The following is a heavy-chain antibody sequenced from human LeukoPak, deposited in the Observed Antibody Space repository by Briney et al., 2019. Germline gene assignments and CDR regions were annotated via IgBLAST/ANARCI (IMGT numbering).Heavy chain of an antibody. D-gene: IGHD4-11*01. Sequence: GRSLRLSCAASGFTFSSYGMHWVRQAPGKGLEWVAVIWYDGSNKYCADSVKGRFTISRDNSKNTLYLQMNSLRAEDTAVYYCARVHTVTTGFDYWGQGTLVTVSS. CDR3: ARVHTVTTGFDY. V-gene: IGHV3-33*01. CDR2: IWYDGSNK. CDR1: GFTFSSYG. J-gene: IGHJ4*02.